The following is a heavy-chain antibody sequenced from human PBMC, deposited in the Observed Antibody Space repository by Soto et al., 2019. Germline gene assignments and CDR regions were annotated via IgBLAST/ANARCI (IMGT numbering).Heavy chain of an antibody. CDR2: ISYDGSNK. D-gene: IGHD6-6*01. Sequence: GGSLRLSCAASGFTFSSYGMHWVRQAPGKGLEWVAVISYDGSNKYYADSVKGRFTISRDNSKNTLYLQMNSLRAEDTAVYYCAKAFRAARYYYYGMDVWGQGTTVTVSS. V-gene: IGHV3-30*18. CDR1: GFTFSSYG. CDR3: AKAFRAARYYYYGMDV. J-gene: IGHJ6*02.